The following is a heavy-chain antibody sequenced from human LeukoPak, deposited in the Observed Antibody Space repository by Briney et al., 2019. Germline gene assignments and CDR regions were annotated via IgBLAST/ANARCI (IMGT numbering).Heavy chain of an antibody. V-gene: IGHV3-49*04. CDR3: ILWLGESHDY. CDR2: IRSKAYGGTT. CDR1: GFTFGDYA. J-gene: IGHJ4*02. Sequence: PGGSLRLSCTASGFTFGDYAMSWVRQAPGKGLEWVGFIRSKAYGGTTEYAASVKGRFTISRDDSKSIAYLQMNSLKTEDTAVYYCILWLGESHDYWGQGTLVTVSS. D-gene: IGHD3-10*01.